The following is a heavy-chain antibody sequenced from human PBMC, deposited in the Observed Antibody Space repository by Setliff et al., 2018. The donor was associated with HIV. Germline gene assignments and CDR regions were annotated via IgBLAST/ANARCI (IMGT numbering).Heavy chain of an antibody. CDR3: ARGTAPRPASVLEFLEWLFPDWFDP. CDR2: INPNSGGT. CDR1: GYNFTGYY. Sequence: GYNFTGYYMHWVRQAPGQGLEWMGWINPNSGGTNYAQKLQGRVTMTRDTSISTAYMELSSLRSDDTAVYYCARGTAPRPASVLEFLEWLFPDWFDPWGQGTLVTVSS. D-gene: IGHD3-3*02. J-gene: IGHJ5*02. V-gene: IGHV1-2*02.